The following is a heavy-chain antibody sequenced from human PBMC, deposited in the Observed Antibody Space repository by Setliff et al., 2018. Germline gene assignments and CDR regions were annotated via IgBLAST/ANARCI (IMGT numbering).Heavy chain of an antibody. D-gene: IGHD3-22*01. CDR1: GYTFTNYW. J-gene: IGHJ4*02. V-gene: IGHV5-51*01. CDR3: ARSAWGSSGYYPYYFDY. CDR2: IFPGDSDT. Sequence: GESLKISCKASGYTFTNYWVGWVRQMPGKGLEWMGIIFPGDSDTRYSPSFQGHVTISADKSITTAYLQWSSLKASDTAMYYCARSAWGSSGYYPYYFDYWGQGTLVTVSS.